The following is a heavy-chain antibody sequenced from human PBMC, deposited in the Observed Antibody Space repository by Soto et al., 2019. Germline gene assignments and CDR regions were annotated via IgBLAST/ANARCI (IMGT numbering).Heavy chain of an antibody. J-gene: IGHJ3*02. V-gene: IGHV2-5*01. Sequence: QITLKESGPALLKPTETLTLTCTFSGFSFTTGGVGVGWIRQPPGKALEWLALIYWNEDKLYSPSPKTTLTITNDTSKNQVVLTMANMDPVDTGTYVCARVETAIIHDAFDIWGQGTLVTVSS. CDR2: IYWNEDK. D-gene: IGHD5-18*01. CDR1: GFSFTTGGVG. CDR3: ARVETAIIHDAFDI.